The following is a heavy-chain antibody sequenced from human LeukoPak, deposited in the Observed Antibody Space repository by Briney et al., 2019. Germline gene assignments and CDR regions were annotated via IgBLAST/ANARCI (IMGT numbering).Heavy chain of an antibody. CDR3: ARIEEIVVVTPFDY. CDR2: ISAYNGNT. Sequence: ASVKVSCKASGYTFISYGISWVRQAPGQGLEWMGWISAYNGNTNYAQKLQGRVTMTTDTSTSTAYMELRSLRSDDTAVYYCARIEEIVVVTPFDYWGQGTLVTVSS. J-gene: IGHJ4*02. CDR1: GYTFISYG. V-gene: IGHV1-18*01. D-gene: IGHD2-21*02.